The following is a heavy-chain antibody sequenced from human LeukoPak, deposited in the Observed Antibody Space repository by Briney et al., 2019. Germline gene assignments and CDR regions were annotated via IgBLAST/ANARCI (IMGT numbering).Heavy chain of an antibody. CDR1: GFTFSSYE. Sequence: GGSLRLSCAASGFTFSSYEMNWVRQAPGKGLEEVSYISSSGSTIYYADSVKGRFTISRDNARNPLFLQMNSLRAEETAVYYCAKGVDAWGKGTTVTVSS. V-gene: IGHV3-48*03. CDR2: ISSSGSTI. CDR3: AKGVDA. J-gene: IGHJ6*04.